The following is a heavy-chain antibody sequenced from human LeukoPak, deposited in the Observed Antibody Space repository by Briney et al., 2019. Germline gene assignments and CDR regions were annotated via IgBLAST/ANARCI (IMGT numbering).Heavy chain of an antibody. V-gene: IGHV4-59*08. J-gene: IGHJ4*02. D-gene: IGHD5-12*01. Sequence: SETLSLTCTVSGGSISSYYWSWIRQPPGKGLEWIGYIYYSGSTNYNPSLKSRVTISVDTSKNQSSLKLSSVTAADTAVYYCARHEGYSGYDRFDYWGQGTLVTVSS. CDR1: GGSISSYY. CDR2: IYYSGST. CDR3: ARHEGYSGYDRFDY.